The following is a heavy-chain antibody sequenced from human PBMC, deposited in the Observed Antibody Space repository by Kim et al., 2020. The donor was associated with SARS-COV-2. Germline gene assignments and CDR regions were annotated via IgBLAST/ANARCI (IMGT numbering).Heavy chain of an antibody. CDR2: ISGSGGST. CDR3: AILEYSSSSTLDY. V-gene: IGHV3-23*01. J-gene: IGHJ4*02. CDR1: GFTFSSYA. D-gene: IGHD6-6*01. Sequence: GGSLRLSCAASGFTFSSYAMSWVRQAPGKGLEWVSAISGSGGSTYYADSVKCRFTISRDNSKNTLYLQMNSLRAEDTAVYYCAILEYSSSSTLDYWGQGTLVTVSS.